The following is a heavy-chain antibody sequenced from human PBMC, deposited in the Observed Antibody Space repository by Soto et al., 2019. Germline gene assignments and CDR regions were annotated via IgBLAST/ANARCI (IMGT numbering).Heavy chain of an antibody. V-gene: IGHV3-23*01. CDR3: ANAVLCSGYYGFDY. J-gene: IGHJ4*02. Sequence: EVQLLESGGGLVQPGGSLRLSCAASGFTFSSYAMSWVRQAPGKGLEWVSAISVSGGTTYYADSVKGRFTISRDNSRNTLYLQMNSLRADDTAVYYCANAVLCSGYYGFDYWGQGTLVTVSS. CDR1: GFTFSSYA. D-gene: IGHD3-3*01. CDR2: ISVSGGTT.